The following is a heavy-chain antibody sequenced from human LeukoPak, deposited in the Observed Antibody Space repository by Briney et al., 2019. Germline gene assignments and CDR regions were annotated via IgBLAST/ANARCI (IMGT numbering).Heavy chain of an antibody. Sequence: GGSLRLSCAASGFTFSTYWMSWVRQTPGKGLEWVANIKQDGSEKYYVDSVKGRFTIFRDNAKNSLYLQMNSLRVEDTAVYYCARTYYYDSSGYFDAFDIWGQGTMVTVSS. CDR3: ARTYYYDSSGYFDAFDI. J-gene: IGHJ3*02. CDR2: IKQDGSEK. V-gene: IGHV3-7*01. CDR1: GFTFSTYW. D-gene: IGHD3-22*01.